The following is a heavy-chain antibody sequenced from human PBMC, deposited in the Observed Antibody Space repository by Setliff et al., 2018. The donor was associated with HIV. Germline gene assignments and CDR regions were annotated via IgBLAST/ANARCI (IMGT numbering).Heavy chain of an antibody. CDR3: ARHGLLWFGAGYNWFDP. CDR1: GGSISSSSYY. J-gene: IGHJ5*02. CDR2: IYYSGST. Sequence: KPSETLSLTCTVSGGSISSSSYYWGWIRQPPGKGLEWIGSIYYSGSTYYNPSLKSRVTISVDTSKNQFFLKLSSVTAADTAVYYCARHGLLWFGAGYNWFDPWGQGTLVTVSS. V-gene: IGHV4-39*01. D-gene: IGHD3-10*01.